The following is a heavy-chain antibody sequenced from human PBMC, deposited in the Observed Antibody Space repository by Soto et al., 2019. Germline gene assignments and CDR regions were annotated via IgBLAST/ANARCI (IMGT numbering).Heavy chain of an antibody. Sequence: GGSLRLSCAASGFTFSTYAMNWVRQAPGKGLEWVGRIKSKTDGGTTDYAAPVKGRFTISRDDSKNTLYLQMNSLKTEDTAVYYCTTEQYSSSWYGGENYYYGMDVWGQGTTVTVSS. J-gene: IGHJ6*02. D-gene: IGHD6-13*01. V-gene: IGHV3-15*07. CDR2: IKSKTDGGTT. CDR1: GFTFSTYA. CDR3: TTEQYSSSWYGGENYYYGMDV.